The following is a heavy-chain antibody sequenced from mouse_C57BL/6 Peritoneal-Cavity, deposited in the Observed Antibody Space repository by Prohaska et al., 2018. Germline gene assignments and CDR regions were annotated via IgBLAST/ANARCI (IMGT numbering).Heavy chain of an antibody. CDR1: GYAFSSSW. J-gene: IGHJ3*01. CDR2: IYPGDGDT. V-gene: IGHV1-82*01. Sequence: PGASVKISCKASGYAFSSSWMNWVKQRPGKGLEWIGRIYPGDGDTNYNGKFKGKGTLTADKASSTGYMQLSSLTSEDSAVYFCARGEGAWFAYWGQGTLVTVSA. CDR3: ARGEGAWFAY.